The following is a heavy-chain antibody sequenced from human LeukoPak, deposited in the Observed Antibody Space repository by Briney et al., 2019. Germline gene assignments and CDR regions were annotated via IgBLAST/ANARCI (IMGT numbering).Heavy chain of an antibody. CDR2: INDDGSDT. CDR1: GFTFQLFW. Sequence: GSLRPFCAASGFTFQLFWMHLVRQVSGKRPAWVSRINDDGSDTIYADSVRGRFTISRDDAKNTVYLQMNNLRAEDTAVYYCVRGSPSTWSWGQGTLVTVSS. CDR3: VRGSPSTWS. D-gene: IGHD3-10*01. J-gene: IGHJ5*02. V-gene: IGHV3-74*01.